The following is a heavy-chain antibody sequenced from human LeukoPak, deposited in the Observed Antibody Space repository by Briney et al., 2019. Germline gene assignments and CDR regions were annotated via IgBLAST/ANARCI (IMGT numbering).Heavy chain of an antibody. CDR3: ARRYYDILTGYYEIYYFDY. CDR1: GGSISSSSYY. J-gene: IGHJ4*02. Sequence: SETLSLTCTVSGGSISSSSYYWGWIRQPPGKGLEWIGSIYYSGSTYYNPSLKRRVTISVDTSKNQFSLKLSSVTAADTAVYYCARRYYDILTGYYEIYYFDYWGQGTLVTVSS. CDR2: IYYSGST. V-gene: IGHV4-39*01. D-gene: IGHD3-9*01.